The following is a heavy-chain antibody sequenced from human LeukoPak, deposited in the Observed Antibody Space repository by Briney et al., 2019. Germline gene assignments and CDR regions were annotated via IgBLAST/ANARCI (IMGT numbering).Heavy chain of an antibody. CDR1: GGSVSSGSYY. CDR3: ARGDFWSGRDY. CDR2: IYYSGST. Sequence: SETLSLTCTVSGGSVSSGSYYWSWIRQPPGKGLEWIGYIYYSGSTNYNPSLKSRVTISVDTSKNQFSLKLSSVTAADTAVYYCARGDFWSGRDYWDQGTLVTVSS. J-gene: IGHJ4*02. V-gene: IGHV4-61*01. D-gene: IGHD3-3*01.